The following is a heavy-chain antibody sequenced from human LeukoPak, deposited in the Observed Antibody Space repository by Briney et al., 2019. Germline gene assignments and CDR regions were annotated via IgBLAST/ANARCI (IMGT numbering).Heavy chain of an antibody. D-gene: IGHD3-10*01. J-gene: IGHJ6*03. CDR2: INPNSGGT. V-gene: IGHV1-2*02. CDR3: ARDYYYGSGSSRYYYYYYMDV. CDR1: GYTFTGYY. Sequence: ASVKVSCKASGYTFTGYYMHWVRQAPGQGLEWMGWINPNSGGTNYAQKFQGRVTMTRDTSISTAYMELSRLRSDDTAVYYCARDYYYGSGSSRYYYYYYMDVWGNGTTVTISS.